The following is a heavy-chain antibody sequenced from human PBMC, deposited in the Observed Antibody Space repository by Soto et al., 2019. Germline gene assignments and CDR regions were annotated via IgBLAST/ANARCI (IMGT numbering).Heavy chain of an antibody. D-gene: IGHD1-1*01. J-gene: IGHJ4*02. V-gene: IGHV1-18*01. Sequence: QVHLVQSGAEVKKPGASVKVSCKGSGYAFTTYGITWVRQAPGQGLEGMGWLSAHNGNTNYAQKLQGRVTVTRDTATSTAYMELTSLRADGTAVYYCARGRYGDYWGQGALVTVSS. CDR2: LSAHNGNT. CDR1: GYAFTTYG. CDR3: ARGRYGDY.